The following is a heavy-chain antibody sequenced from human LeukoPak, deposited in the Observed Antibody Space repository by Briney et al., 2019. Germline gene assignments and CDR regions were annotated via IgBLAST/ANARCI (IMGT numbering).Heavy chain of an antibody. Sequence: PGGSLRLSCAVSGFTLSNFWMSWVRQAPGKGLEWVATIKEDGSENYYVNSVKGRFTISRDNAKKSIYLEMKSLRVEDTAVYYCARDKDSGATTGSIFDCWGQGTLVTVSS. D-gene: IGHD4-17*01. CDR3: ARDKDSGATTGSIFDC. V-gene: IGHV3-7*03. CDR1: GFTLSNFW. J-gene: IGHJ4*02. CDR2: IKEDGSEN.